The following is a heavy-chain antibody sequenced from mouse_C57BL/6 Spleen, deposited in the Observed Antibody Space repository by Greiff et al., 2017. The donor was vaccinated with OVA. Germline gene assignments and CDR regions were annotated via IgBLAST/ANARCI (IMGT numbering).Heavy chain of an antibody. CDR1: GYAFSSYW. D-gene: IGHD1-1*01. CDR2: IYPGDGDT. CDR3: ARKGDYYGSLFDY. V-gene: IGHV1-80*01. J-gene: IGHJ2*01. Sequence: QVQLQQSGAELVKPGASVKISCKASGYAFSSYWMNWVKQRPGKGLEWIGQIYPGDGDTNYNGKFKGKATLTADKSSSTAYMQLSSLTSEDSAVYFCARKGDYYGSLFDYWGQGTTLTVSS.